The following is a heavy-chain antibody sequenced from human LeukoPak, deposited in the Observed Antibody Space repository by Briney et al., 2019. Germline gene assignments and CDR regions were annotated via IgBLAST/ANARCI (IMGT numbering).Heavy chain of an antibody. V-gene: IGHV4-39*01. CDR3: ARQLEYYYDRSGYSDAFDI. D-gene: IGHD3-22*01. CDR1: GGSISSSSYY. CDR2: IYYSGST. Sequence: PSETLSLTCTVSGGSISSSSYYWGWIRQPPGKGLEWIGSIYYSGSTYYNPSLKSRVTISVDTSKNQFSLKLSSVTAADTAVYYCARQLEYYYDRSGYSDAFDIWGQGTMVTVSS. J-gene: IGHJ3*02.